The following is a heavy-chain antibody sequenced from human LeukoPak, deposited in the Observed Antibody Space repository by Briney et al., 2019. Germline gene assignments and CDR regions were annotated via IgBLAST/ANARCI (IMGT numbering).Heavy chain of an antibody. CDR3: ARDRYLYSFSPSVNWFDS. J-gene: IGHJ5*01. CDR1: GFTFSSYW. Sequence: GGSLRLSCAASGFTFSSYWMSWVRQAPGKGLEWVANIRQDGGEKYYVDSVKGRFTISRDNAKNSVYLQMNSLRVEDTALYYCARDRYLYSFSPSVNWFDSWGLGTLVTVSS. D-gene: IGHD5/OR15-5a*01. CDR2: IRQDGGEK. V-gene: IGHV3-7*01.